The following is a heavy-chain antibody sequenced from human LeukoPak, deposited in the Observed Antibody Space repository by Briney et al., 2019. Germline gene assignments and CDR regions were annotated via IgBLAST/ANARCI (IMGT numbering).Heavy chain of an antibody. J-gene: IGHJ5*02. CDR3: ARDLALTTVTTSWFDP. V-gene: IGHV1-46*01. Sequence: ASVKVSCKASGYTFTSYYMHWVRQAPGQGLEWMGIINPSGGSTSYAQKFQGRVTMTRDTSISTAYMELSRLRSDDTAVYYCARDLALTTVTTSWFDPWGQGTLVTVSS. CDR1: GYTFTSYY. CDR2: INPSGGST. D-gene: IGHD4-17*01.